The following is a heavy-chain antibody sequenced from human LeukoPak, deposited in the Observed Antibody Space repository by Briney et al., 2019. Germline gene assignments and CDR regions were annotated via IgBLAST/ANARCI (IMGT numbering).Heavy chain of an antibody. Sequence: PSETLSLTCTVSGGSISSHYWSWIRQPPGKGLEWIGEIYNSGSTNYNPSLKSRVTISVDTSKNQFSLKLSSVTAADTAVYYCARVARVVTARSPFDYWGQGTLVIVSS. CDR2: IYNSGST. CDR3: ARVARVVTARSPFDY. D-gene: IGHD2-21*02. CDR1: GGSISSHY. V-gene: IGHV4-59*11. J-gene: IGHJ4*02.